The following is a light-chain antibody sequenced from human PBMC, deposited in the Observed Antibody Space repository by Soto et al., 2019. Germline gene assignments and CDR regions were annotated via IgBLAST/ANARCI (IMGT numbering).Light chain of an antibody. J-gene: IGLJ2*01. CDR2: DVI. V-gene: IGLV2-14*03. CDR1: SSDVGGYNY. Sequence: QSALTQPASVSGSPGQSITISCTGTSSDVGGYNYVSWYQQHPGKAPKLMIYDVINRPSGVSNRFSGSKSGNSASLTISGRQAEDEADSYCSSYTSSSTYVVFGGGTKLTVL. CDR3: SSYTSSSTYVV.